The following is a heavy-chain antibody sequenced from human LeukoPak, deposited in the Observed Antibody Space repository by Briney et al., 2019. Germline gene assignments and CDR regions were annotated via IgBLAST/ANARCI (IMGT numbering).Heavy chain of an antibody. J-gene: IGHJ5*02. CDR1: GYTFTSYY. Sequence: GASVKVSCKASGYTFTSYYMHWVRQAPGQGLEWMGIINPSGGSTSYAQKFQGRVTMTRDTSTSTVYMELSSLRSGDTAVYYCAREGYYDFWSGSNWFDPWGQGTLVTVSS. CDR2: INPSGGST. CDR3: AREGYYDFWSGSNWFDP. D-gene: IGHD3-3*01. V-gene: IGHV1-46*01.